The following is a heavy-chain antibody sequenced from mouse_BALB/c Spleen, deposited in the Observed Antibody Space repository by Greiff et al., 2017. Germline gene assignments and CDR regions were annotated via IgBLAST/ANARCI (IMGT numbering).Heavy chain of an antibody. CDR2: ISYSGST. J-gene: IGHJ4*01. Sequence: VQLKESGPGLVKPSQSLSLTCTVTGYSITSDYAWNWIRQLPGNKLEWMGYISYSGSTSYNPSLKSRISITRDTSKNQFFLQLNSVTTEDTATYYCARRSDGYSYAMDYWGQGTSVTVSS. CDR3: ARRSDGYSYAMDY. V-gene: IGHV3-2*02. D-gene: IGHD2-3*01. CDR1: GYSITSDYA.